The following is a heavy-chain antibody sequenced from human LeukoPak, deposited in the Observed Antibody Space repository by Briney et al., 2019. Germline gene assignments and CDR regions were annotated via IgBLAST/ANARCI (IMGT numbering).Heavy chain of an antibody. J-gene: IGHJ6*02. CDR2: ISSSRATT. V-gene: IGHV3-48*01. Sequence: GGSLRLSCAVSGFTFSSYAMNWVRQAPGKGLEWVSFISSSRATTYYADSVKGRFTISRDNAKNSLYLQMNSLRIEDTAVYYCAREWQQHYYYYYGMDVWGQGTTVTVSS. CDR1: GFTFSSYA. D-gene: IGHD6-13*01. CDR3: AREWQQHYYYYYGMDV.